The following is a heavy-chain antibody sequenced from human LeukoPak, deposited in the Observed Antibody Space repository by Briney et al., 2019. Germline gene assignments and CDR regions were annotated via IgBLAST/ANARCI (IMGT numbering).Heavy chain of an antibody. V-gene: IGHV1-2*02. D-gene: IGHD6-6*01. CDR2: INPNSGGT. Sequence: ASVKVSCKASGYTFTSYYMRWVRQAPGQGLEWMGWINPNSGGTNYAQKFQGRVTMTRDTSISTAYMELSRLRSDDTAVYYCAREISSPWYYYYYMDVWGKGTTVTVSS. CDR1: GYTFTSYY. CDR3: AREISSPWYYYYYMDV. J-gene: IGHJ6*03.